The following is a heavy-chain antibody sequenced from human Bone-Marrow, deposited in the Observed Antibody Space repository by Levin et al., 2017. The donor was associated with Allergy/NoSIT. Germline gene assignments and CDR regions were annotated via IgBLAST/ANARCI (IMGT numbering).Heavy chain of an antibody. D-gene: IGHD2-8*02. V-gene: IGHV3-30-3*01. CDR1: EFTFSTSA. CDR3: ARGIIGDVRVAHKEAFDI. CDR2: ISSDGSNE. J-gene: IGHJ3*02. Sequence: LSLTCAASEFTFSTSAMHWVRQAPGKGLEWVAVISSDGSNEYYADSVKGRFTISRDNSKNTLYLQMNSLRGEDTAVYYCARGIIGDVRVAHKEAFDIWGQGTMVSVSS.